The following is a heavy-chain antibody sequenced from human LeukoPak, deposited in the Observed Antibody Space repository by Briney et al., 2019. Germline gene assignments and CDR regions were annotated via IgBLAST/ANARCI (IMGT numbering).Heavy chain of an antibody. Sequence: KTGGSLRLSCAASGFTFSSYSMNWVRQAPGKGLEWVSSISSSSSYIYYADSVKGRFTISRDNAKNTLYLQMNSLRAEDTAVYYCARELGYCSSTSCYGYYGMDVWGQGTTVTVSS. D-gene: IGHD2-2*01. CDR2: ISSSSSYI. CDR3: ARELGYCSSTSCYGYYGMDV. CDR1: GFTFSSYS. V-gene: IGHV3-21*01. J-gene: IGHJ6*02.